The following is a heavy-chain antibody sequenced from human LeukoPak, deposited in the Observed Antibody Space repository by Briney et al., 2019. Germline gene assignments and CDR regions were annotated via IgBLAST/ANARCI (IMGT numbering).Heavy chain of an antibody. CDR3: ARKTGVGSYFDY. CDR1: GFTFSSYW. D-gene: IGHD2-15*01. J-gene: IGHJ4*02. CDR2: IKKDGSDK. Sequence: GGSLRLSCAASGFTFSSYWMSWVRQAPGKGLEWVANIKKDGSDKYYVDSVKGRFTISRDNAKNSLYLQFNCLRAEDTAVYYCARKTGVGSYFDYWGQGTPVTVSS. V-gene: IGHV3-7*03.